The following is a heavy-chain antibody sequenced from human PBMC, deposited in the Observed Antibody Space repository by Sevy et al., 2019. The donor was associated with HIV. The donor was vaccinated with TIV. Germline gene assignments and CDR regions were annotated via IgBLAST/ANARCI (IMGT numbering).Heavy chain of an antibody. CDR1: GCSIRSTSYY. D-gene: IGHD4-17*01. J-gene: IGHJ5*01. Sequence: SETLSLTCSVSGCSIRSTSYYWGWIRQPPGKGLEWVASFDYAGTTYYTPVLKSRVTISGDMSKNQFSLQLKSVTVADTAFYYCARYLRGDYAGGFDSWGQGTLVTVSS. CDR3: ARYLRGDYAGGFDS. CDR2: FDYAGTT. V-gene: IGHV4-39*01.